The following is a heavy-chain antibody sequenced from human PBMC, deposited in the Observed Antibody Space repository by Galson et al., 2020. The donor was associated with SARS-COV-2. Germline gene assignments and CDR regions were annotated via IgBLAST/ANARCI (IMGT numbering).Heavy chain of an antibody. CDR2: INHSGST. J-gene: IGHJ4*02. CDR1: GGSFSGYY. V-gene: IGHV4-34*01. CDR3: AIDYGDYEGLTPAGY. D-gene: IGHD4-17*01. Sequence: ETSETLSLTCAVYGGSFSGYYWSWIRQPPGKGLEWIGEINHSGSTNYNPSLKSRVTISVDTSKNQFSLKLSSVTAADTAVYYCAIDYGDYEGLTPAGYWGQGTLVTVSS.